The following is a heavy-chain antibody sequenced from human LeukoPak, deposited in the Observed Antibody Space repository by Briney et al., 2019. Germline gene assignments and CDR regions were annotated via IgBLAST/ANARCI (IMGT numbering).Heavy chain of an antibody. CDR3: ARQPATPNSFDY. J-gene: IGHJ4*02. CDR1: GGSFSGYY. D-gene: IGHD6-25*01. Sequence: SETLSLTCAVYGGSFSGYYWSWIRQPPGKGLEWIGEINHSGSTNYNPSLKSRVTISVDTSKNQFSLKLSSVTAADTAVYYCARQPATPNSFDYWGQGTLVTVSS. CDR2: INHSGST. V-gene: IGHV4-34*01.